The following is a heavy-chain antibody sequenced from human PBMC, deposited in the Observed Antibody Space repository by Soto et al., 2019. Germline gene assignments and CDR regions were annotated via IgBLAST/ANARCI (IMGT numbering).Heavy chain of an antibody. D-gene: IGHD6-13*01. Sequence: PSETLSLTCTVSGGSISSNYWTWIRQPPGKGLEWIGYVYNSGSTNYDPSLKSRVTISEDTSKSQFSLKVNSMTAADTAVYYCARYRREAVAGYTLDNWGQGILVTVSS. CDR2: VYNSGST. J-gene: IGHJ4*02. V-gene: IGHV4-59*01. CDR3: ARYRREAVAGYTLDN. CDR1: GGSISSNY.